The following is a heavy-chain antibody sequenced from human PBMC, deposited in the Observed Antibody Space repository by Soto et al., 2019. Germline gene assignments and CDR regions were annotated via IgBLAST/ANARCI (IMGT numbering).Heavy chain of an antibody. J-gene: IGHJ6*02. CDR1: GFTFSSYE. CDR3: ARDKVDIVVVPAAIEPEYYYYGMDV. CDR2: ISSSGSTI. Sequence: VGSLRLSCAASGFTFSSYEMDWVRQAPGRGLEWVSYISSSGSTIYYADSVKGRFTISRDNAKNSLYLQMNSMRAEDRGVYYCARDKVDIVVVPAAIEPEYYYYGMDVWGQGTTVTVSS. D-gene: IGHD2-2*03. V-gene: IGHV3-48*03.